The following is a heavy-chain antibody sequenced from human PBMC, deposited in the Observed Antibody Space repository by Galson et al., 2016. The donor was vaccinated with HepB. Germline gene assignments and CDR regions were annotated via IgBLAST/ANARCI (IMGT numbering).Heavy chain of an antibody. CDR1: GFTFSSYS. J-gene: IGHJ6*02. CDR2: IIRDSITI. V-gene: IGHV3-48*02. CDR3: ASHLGGNDYYGMDV. Sequence: SLRLSCAASGFTFSSYSMNWVRQAPGKGLEWVSYIIRDSITIDYADSVKGRFTISRDNAKNSLYLQMNSLRDEDTAVYYCASHLGGNDYYGMDVWDQGTTVTVSS. D-gene: IGHD3-16*01.